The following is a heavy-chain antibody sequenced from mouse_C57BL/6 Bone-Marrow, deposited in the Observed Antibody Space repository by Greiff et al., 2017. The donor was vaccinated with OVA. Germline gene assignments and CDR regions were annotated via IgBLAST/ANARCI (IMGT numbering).Heavy chain of an antibody. CDR2: IHPNSGST. CDR1: GYTFTSYW. J-gene: IGHJ1*03. CDR3: ARPYYYGSSYEDWYFDV. Sequence: VQLQQPGAELVKPGASVKLSCKASGYTFTSYWMHWVKQRPGQGLEWIGMIHPNSGSTNYNEKFKSKATLTVDKSSSTAYMQLSSLTSEDSAVYYCARPYYYGSSYEDWYFDVWGTGTTVTVSS. D-gene: IGHD1-1*01. V-gene: IGHV1-64*01.